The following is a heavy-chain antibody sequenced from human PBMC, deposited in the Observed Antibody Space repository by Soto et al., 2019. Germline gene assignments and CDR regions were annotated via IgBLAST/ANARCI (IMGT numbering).Heavy chain of an antibody. CDR1: GYSFTSYW. D-gene: IGHD6-13*01. Sequence: GESLKISCKGSGYSFTSYWIGWVRQMPGKGLEWMGIIYPGDSDTRYSPSFQGQVTISADKSISTAYLQWSSLKASDTAMYYFARRIAAAGTAYYYGMDVWGKGTTVTVSS. V-gene: IGHV5-51*01. J-gene: IGHJ6*04. CDR2: IYPGDSDT. CDR3: ARRIAAAGTAYYYGMDV.